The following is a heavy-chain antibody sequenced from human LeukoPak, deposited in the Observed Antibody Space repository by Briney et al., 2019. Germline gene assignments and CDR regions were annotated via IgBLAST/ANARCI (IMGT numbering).Heavy chain of an antibody. V-gene: IGHV4-34*01. CDR3: ASHTAGLG. J-gene: IGHJ3*01. CDR1: GGSISGYY. CDR2: INHSGST. Sequence: SETLSLTCTVSGGSISGYYWSWIRQPPGKGLEWIGEINHSGSTNYNPSLKSRVTISVDTSKNQFSLKLSSVTAADTAVYYCASHTAGLGWGQGTMVTVSS.